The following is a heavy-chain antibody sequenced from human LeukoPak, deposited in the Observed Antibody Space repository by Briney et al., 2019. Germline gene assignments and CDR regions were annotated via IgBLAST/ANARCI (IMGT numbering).Heavy chain of an antibody. V-gene: IGHV4-4*07. CDR3: ARDVLGMSGVWFFDL. J-gene: IGHJ2*01. Sequence: SETLSLTCAVSGDSISTNCWTWIRQPAGKGLEWIGRVCTSGITNYNPSLEGRITMSLDTSKKQFSLWLTSVTAADTAVYYCARDVLGMSGVWFFDLWGRGTLVTVSS. CDR1: GDSISTNC. CDR2: VCTSGIT. D-gene: IGHD7-27*01.